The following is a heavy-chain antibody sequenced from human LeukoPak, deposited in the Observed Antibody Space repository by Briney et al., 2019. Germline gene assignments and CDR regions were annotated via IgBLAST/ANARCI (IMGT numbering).Heavy chain of an antibody. Sequence: GGSLRLSCVAAGFTFSRDWMYWVRQAPGKGLVWVSLINGDGSNTNYADSVKGRFTISRDNAKNTLYLQMNSLRAEDTAVYYCARDGPSPMVELDYWGQGILVTVSS. V-gene: IGHV3-74*01. CDR3: ARDGPSPMVELDY. CDR2: INGDGSNT. CDR1: GFTFSRDW. J-gene: IGHJ4*02. D-gene: IGHD3-10*01.